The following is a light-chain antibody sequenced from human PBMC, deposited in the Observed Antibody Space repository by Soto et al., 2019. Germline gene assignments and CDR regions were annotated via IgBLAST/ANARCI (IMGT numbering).Light chain of an antibody. Sequence: QSVLTQPPSVSGAPGQRITISCTGNSSNIGAGSDVQWFQQLPGTAPKLLIYGNSNRPSGVPDRFSGSKSGTSASLAITGLQGDDEADYYCQSYDSSLREVFGGGTKLTVL. V-gene: IGLV1-40*01. CDR1: SSNIGAGSD. J-gene: IGLJ3*02. CDR3: QSYDSSLREV. CDR2: GNS.